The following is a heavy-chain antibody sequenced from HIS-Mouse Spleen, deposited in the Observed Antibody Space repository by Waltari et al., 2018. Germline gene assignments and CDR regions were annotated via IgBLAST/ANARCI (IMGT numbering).Heavy chain of an antibody. V-gene: IGHV3-48*01. J-gene: IGHJ4*02. CDR3: ARRSYEWKGYSSEGYFDY. CDR2: ISSSSSTI. Sequence: EVQLVESGGGLVQPGGSLRLSCAASGFTFSRYSMNWVRQAPVKGLAWVSYISSSSSTIYYADSVKGRFTISRDNAKNSLYLQMNSLRAEDTAVYYCARRSYEWKGYSSEGYFDYWGQGTLVTVSS. D-gene: IGHD5-18*01. CDR1: GFTFSRYS.